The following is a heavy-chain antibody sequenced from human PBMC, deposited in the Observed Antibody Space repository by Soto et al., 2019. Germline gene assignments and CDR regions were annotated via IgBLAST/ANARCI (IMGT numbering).Heavy chain of an antibody. D-gene: IGHD6-19*01. CDR2: IWYDGSNK. CDR1: GFTFSHHG. V-gene: IGHV3-33*01. J-gene: IGHJ4*02. Sequence: QVQLVESGGGVVQPGRSLRLSCTASGFTFSHHGMHWVRQTPGKGLEWVAIIWYDGSNKYYVDSVKGRFTISRDNSEITVWLQMNSLRAEDTAVYYCAREGTGTAVVGTLDHWGQGTQVTVSS. CDR3: AREGTGTAVVGTLDH.